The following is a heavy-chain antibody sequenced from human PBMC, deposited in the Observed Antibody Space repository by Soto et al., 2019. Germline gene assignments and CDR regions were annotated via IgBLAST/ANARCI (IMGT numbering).Heavy chain of an antibody. CDR2: INAGNGNT. CDR3: ARDSPLWAGTTVWFDP. Sequence: EASVKVSCKASGYTFTSYAMHWVRQAPGQRLEWMGWINAGNGNTKYSQKFQGRVTITRDTSASTAYMELSSLRSEDTAVYYCARDSPLWAGTTVWFDPWGQGTLVTVSS. CDR1: GYTFTSYA. D-gene: IGHD1-7*01. J-gene: IGHJ5*02. V-gene: IGHV1-3*01.